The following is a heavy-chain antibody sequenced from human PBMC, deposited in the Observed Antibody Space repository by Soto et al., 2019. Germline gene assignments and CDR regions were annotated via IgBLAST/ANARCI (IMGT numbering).Heavy chain of an antibody. V-gene: IGHV3-9*01. D-gene: IGHD5-18*01. CDR1: GFTFDDYG. J-gene: IGHJ6*02. CDR3: TKDMGGYSRYGMDV. Sequence: EVQLVESGGGLVQPGRSLRVSCAASGFTFDDYGMHWVRQRPGKGLEWVSGISWNSGNIGYADSVKGRFTISRDNAKNSLFLQMNSLRDEDTALYFCTKDMGGYSRYGMDVWGQGTTVTVSS. CDR2: ISWNSGNI.